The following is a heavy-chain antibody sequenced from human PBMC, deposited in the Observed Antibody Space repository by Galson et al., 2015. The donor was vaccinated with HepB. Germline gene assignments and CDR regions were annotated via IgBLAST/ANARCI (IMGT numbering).Heavy chain of an antibody. V-gene: IGHV3-73*01. CDR3: LRLGDLSGYSSS. CDR1: GFTFSGSA. CDR2: TTSRANSYAT. J-gene: IGHJ4*02. Sequence: SLRLSCAASGFTFSGSAIHWVRQASGKGLEWLGRTTSRANSYATAYAASLKGRFTISRDDSKNTAYLHMTSLKTEDSAVYYCLRLGDLSGYSSSWGQGTLVTVSS. D-gene: IGHD6-13*01.